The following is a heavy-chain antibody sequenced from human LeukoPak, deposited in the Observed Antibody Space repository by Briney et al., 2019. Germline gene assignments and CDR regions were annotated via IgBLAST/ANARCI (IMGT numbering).Heavy chain of an antibody. Sequence: GGSLRLSCAASGFTFSSYAMSWVRQAPGKGLEWVSGISVSGAGTYYADSVKGRLTISRDNSKDTLYLQMNSLRAEDTAIFYCAKIVDNNYPRSVDSWGQGTLVTASS. V-gene: IGHV3-23*01. J-gene: IGHJ4*02. CDR1: GFTFSSYA. D-gene: IGHD2-21*01. CDR2: ISVSGAGT. CDR3: AKIVDNNYPRSVDS.